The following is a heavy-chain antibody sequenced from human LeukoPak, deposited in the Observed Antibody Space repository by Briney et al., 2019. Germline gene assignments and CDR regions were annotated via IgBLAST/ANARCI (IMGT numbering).Heavy chain of an antibody. CDR3: AREPDLVVETDMIIPDAFDI. D-gene: IGHD5-18*01. CDR1: GGSIRSYH. V-gene: IGHV4-4*07. Sequence: SETLSLTCTVSGGSIRSYHWGWIRQPAAKGVEWIGRISSSGTTNRNPSLGSRVTMSVDTSNNQFFLKLTSVTAADTAVYYCAREPDLVVETDMIIPDAFDIWGQGTLVTVSS. CDR2: ISSSGTT. J-gene: IGHJ3*02.